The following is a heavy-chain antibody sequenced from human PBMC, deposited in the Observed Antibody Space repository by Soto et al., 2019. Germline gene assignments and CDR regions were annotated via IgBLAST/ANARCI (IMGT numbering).Heavy chain of an antibody. CDR2: IYYSGST. J-gene: IGHJ4*02. V-gene: IGHV4-59*13. CDR3: ARANWYSEY. Sequence: PSETLSLTCTVSGGSIINYYWSWIRQPPGKGLEWIGYIYYSGSTNYNPSLKSRVTISVDTSKNQFSLNLTSLTAADTAIYYCARANWYSEYWGQGTLVTVSS. D-gene: IGHD7-27*01. CDR1: GGSIINYY.